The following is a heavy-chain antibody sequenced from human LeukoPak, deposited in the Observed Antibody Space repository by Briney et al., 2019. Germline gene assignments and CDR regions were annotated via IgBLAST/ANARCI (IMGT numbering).Heavy chain of an antibody. V-gene: IGHV4-59*01. CDR3: AKGQVGYDAFDI. J-gene: IGHJ3*02. CDR2: IYYSGST. Sequence: PSETLSLTCTVAGGSISSDYWSWIRQPPGKGLEWIGSIYYSGSTNYHPSLKSRVTISVDTPKNQLSLKLSSVTGADTAVYYCAKGQVGYDAFDIWGQGTMVTVSP. CDR1: GGSISSDY. D-gene: IGHD1-26*01.